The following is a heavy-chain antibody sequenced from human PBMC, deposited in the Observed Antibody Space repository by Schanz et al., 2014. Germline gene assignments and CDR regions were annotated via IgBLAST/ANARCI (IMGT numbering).Heavy chain of an antibody. CDR3: AKGSRSGSKVMDV. J-gene: IGHJ6*03. CDR2: ISSRSSHI. D-gene: IGHD3-10*01. CDR1: TFTFDHYA. V-gene: IGHV3-21*04. Sequence: EVQLLESGGGLVQPGGSLRLSCSASTFTFDHYAMTWVRQAPGKGLEWVSSISSRSSHIYYADSVKGRFTMSRDSAKNSLYLQMNSLRPEDTALYYCAKGSRSGSKVMDVWGKGTTVTVSS.